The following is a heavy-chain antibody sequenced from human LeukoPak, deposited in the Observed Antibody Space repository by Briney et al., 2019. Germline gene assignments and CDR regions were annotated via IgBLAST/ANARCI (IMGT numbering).Heavy chain of an antibody. CDR3: ARENEYGMDV. J-gene: IGHJ6*02. CDR2: ISSSGSTI. V-gene: IGHV3-48*03. CDR1: GFTFSSYA. Sequence: PGGSLRLSCSASGFTFSSYAMHWIRQAPGKGLEWVSYISSSGSTIYYADSVKGRFTISRDNAKNSLYLQMNSLRAEDTAVYYCARENEYGMDVWGQGTTVTVSS. D-gene: IGHD1-1*01.